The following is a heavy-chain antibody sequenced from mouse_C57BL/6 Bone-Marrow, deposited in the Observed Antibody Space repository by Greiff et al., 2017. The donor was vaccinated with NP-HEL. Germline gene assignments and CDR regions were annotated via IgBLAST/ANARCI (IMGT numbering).Heavy chain of an antibody. J-gene: IGHJ2*01. D-gene: IGHD1-1*01. Sequence: EFQLQQSGTLLARPWASVKMSCKTSGYTFTSYWMPWVKPRPGQGLEWLGALYPGNSDTSYNQKFKGKAKLTAVTSASTAYMELSSLTNEDSAVYYCKARSSLDYWGQGTTLTVSS. CDR3: KARSSLDY. CDR2: LYPGNSDT. CDR1: GYTFTSYW. V-gene: IGHV1-5*01.